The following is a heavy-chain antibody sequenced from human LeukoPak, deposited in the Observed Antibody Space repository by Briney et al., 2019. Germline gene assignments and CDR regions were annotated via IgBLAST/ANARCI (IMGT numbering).Heavy chain of an antibody. CDR1: GFTFSDYY. Sequence: GGSLRLSCAASGFTFSDYYMSWIRQAPGKGLEWVSYISSSGSTIYYADSVKGRFTISRDNAKNSLYLQMNSLRTEDTAVYYCARGRGYSYGYTSDYYYYGMDVWGQGTTVTVSS. CDR2: ISSSGSTI. V-gene: IGHV3-11*01. J-gene: IGHJ6*02. D-gene: IGHD5-18*01. CDR3: ARGRGYSYGYTSDYYYYGMDV.